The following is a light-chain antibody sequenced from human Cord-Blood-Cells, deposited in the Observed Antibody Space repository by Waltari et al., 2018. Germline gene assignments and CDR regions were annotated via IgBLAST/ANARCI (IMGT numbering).Light chain of an antibody. CDR1: QSVLYSSNNKNY. CDR2: GAS. CDR3: QQYYSTPFT. Sequence: DIVMTQFPDSLAVSLGERATIIAKSSQSVLYSSNNKNYLAWYQQKPGQPPKLLIYGASTWESGVPDRFSGSGSGTDFTLTISSLQAEDVAVYYCQQYYSTPFTFGPGTKVDIK. J-gene: IGKJ3*01. V-gene: IGKV4-1*01.